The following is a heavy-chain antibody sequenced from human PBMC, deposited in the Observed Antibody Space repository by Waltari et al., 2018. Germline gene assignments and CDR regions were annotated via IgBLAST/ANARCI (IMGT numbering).Heavy chain of an antibody. CDR2: IGNIVTDT. J-gene: IGHJ4*02. Sequence: QLLESGGDLVQPGGSLGLSCAASGFLVSAYTMNWVRQAPGKGLEWVSTIGNIVTDTHYSDSVRGRFTISRDNSKNTVSLQMSSLRDEDTAIYYCVTRIENHFDHWGRGTPVTVSS. CDR1: GFLVSAYT. D-gene: IGHD3-16*01. V-gene: IGHV3-23*01. CDR3: VTRIENHFDH.